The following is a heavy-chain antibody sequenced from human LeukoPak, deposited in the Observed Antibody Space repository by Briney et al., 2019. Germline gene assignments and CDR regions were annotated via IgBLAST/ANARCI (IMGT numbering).Heavy chain of an antibody. V-gene: IGHV4-59*08. Sequence: PSETLSLTCTVSGGSISSYYWSWIRQPPGKGLEWIGYIYYSGSTNYNPSLKSRVTISVDTSENQFSLKLSSVTAADTAVYYCARQYYYDSSGYWGDAFDIWGQGTMVTVSS. CDR3: ARQYYYDSSGYWGDAFDI. D-gene: IGHD3-22*01. J-gene: IGHJ3*02. CDR2: IYYSGST. CDR1: GGSISSYY.